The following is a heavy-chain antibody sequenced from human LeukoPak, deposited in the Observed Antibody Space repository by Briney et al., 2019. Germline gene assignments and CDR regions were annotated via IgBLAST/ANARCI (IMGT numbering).Heavy chain of an antibody. Sequence: PGGSLRLSCAASGFTFDDYAMHWVRRAPGKGLEWVSGISWNSGSIGYADSVKGRFTISRDNAKNSLYLQMNSLRAEDTALYYCAKDITIWGQGTMVTVSS. V-gene: IGHV3-9*01. CDR2: ISWNSGSI. CDR1: GFTFDDYA. CDR3: AKDITI. J-gene: IGHJ3*02.